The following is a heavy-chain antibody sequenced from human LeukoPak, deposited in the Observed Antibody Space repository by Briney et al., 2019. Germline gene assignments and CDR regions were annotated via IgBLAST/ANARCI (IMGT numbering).Heavy chain of an antibody. Sequence: SETLSLTCTVSGDSISSGGYYWSWIRQHPGMGLEWIGYIYYSGSTYYNPSLKSRVTISVDTSKNQFSLKLSSVTAADTAVYYCARGGIMRAPAMWGQGTLITVSS. J-gene: IGHJ4*02. CDR1: GDSISSGGYY. CDR3: ARGGIMRAPAM. V-gene: IGHV4-31*03. CDR2: IYYSGST. D-gene: IGHD1-26*01.